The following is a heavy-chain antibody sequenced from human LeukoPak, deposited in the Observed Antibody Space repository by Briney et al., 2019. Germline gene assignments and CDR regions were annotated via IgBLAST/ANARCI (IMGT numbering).Heavy chain of an antibody. Sequence: GESLKISCKGSGYSFTSYWISWVRQMPGKGLEWMGIIYGDSDTRYSPSFQGQVTISADTSINTAYLEWSSLKASDSAMYYCARELSYGPRAGDYWGQGTLVTVSS. J-gene: IGHJ4*02. CDR1: GYSFTSYW. D-gene: IGHD1-7*01. V-gene: IGHV5-51*01. CDR2: IYGDSDT. CDR3: ARELSYGPRAGDY.